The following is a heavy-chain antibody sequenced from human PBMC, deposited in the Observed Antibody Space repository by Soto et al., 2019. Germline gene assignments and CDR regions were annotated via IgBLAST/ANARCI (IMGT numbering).Heavy chain of an antibody. J-gene: IGHJ3*02. Sequence: ASVKVSCKASGGTFSSYAISWVRQAPGQGXEWMGGIIPIFGTANYAQKFQGRVTITADESTSTAYMELSSPRSEDTAVYYCARTFIDSSGYKHHDAFDIWGQGTMVTVSS. CDR1: GGTFSSYA. V-gene: IGHV1-69*13. CDR2: IIPIFGTA. CDR3: ARTFIDSSGYKHHDAFDI. D-gene: IGHD3-22*01.